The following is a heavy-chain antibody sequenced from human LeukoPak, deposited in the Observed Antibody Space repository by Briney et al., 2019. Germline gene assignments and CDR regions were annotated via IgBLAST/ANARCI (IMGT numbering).Heavy chain of an antibody. V-gene: IGHV3-48*03. CDR3: ARGSSGYTLANY. D-gene: IGHD3-22*01. CDR2: ISSSGSTI. CDR1: GFTFNSYE. J-gene: IGHJ4*02. Sequence: SGGSLRLSCAASGFTFNSYEMNWVRQAPGKGLEWVSYISSSGSTIYYADSVKGRFTISRDNPKNSLFLQMNSLRAEDTAVYCCARGSSGYTLANYWGQGTLVTVSS.